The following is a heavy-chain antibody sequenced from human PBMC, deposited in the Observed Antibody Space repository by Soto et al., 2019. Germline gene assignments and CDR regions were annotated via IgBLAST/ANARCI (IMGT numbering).Heavy chain of an antibody. CDR1: GGTLSDHG. J-gene: IGHJ6*02. D-gene: IGHD6-13*01. CDR3: ARERDSSSWTREYGMDV. V-gene: IGHV1-69*06. Sequence: SVKVSCKXSGGTLSDHGVAWLRQAPGQGLEWMGGTIPVFNTAKYAQKFQGRVTVTADKFTNIAYMELSSLRAEDTAVYYCARERDSSSWTREYGMDVWGQGTTVTVSS. CDR2: TIPVFNTA.